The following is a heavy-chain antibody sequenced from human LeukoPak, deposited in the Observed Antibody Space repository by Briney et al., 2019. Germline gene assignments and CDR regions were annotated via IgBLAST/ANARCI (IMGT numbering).Heavy chain of an antibody. CDR3: GRASVDTAIYY. CDR1: GYTFTSYY. CDR2: INPSGGST. D-gene: IGHD5-18*01. Sequence: GASVKVSCKASGYTFTSYYMHWVRQAPGQGLEWMGIINPSGGSTSYAQKFQGRVTMTRDMSTSTVYMELSSLRSEDTAVYYCGRASVDTAIYYWGQGTLVTVSS. J-gene: IGHJ4*02. V-gene: IGHV1-46*01.